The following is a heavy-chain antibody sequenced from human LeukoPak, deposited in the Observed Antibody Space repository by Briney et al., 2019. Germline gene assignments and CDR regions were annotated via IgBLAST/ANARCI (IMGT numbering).Heavy chain of an antibody. Sequence: GGSLRLSCVGSGFTFSDAWMSWVRQAPGKGLEWVGRIKRKSDGGTIDYAAPAKGRFTISRDDSRNTLYLQMNSLKTEDTAVYYCTTRRQDGWWGQGTLVTVS. CDR3: TTRRQDGW. J-gene: IGHJ4*02. CDR2: IKRKSDGGTI. CDR1: GFTFSDAW. D-gene: IGHD2-15*01. V-gene: IGHV3-15*01.